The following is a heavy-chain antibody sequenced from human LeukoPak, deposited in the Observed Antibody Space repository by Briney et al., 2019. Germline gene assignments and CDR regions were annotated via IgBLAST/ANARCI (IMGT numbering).Heavy chain of an antibody. D-gene: IGHD1-26*01. CDR2: ISFDGSNK. Sequence: GGSLRLSCTASGFTFNSYAMHWVRQAPGKGLEWVTVISFDGSNKYYADSVKGRFTISRDNSKSTLYLQMNSLRAEDTAVYYCARGPGWWDLAYWGQGTLVTVSS. CDR3: ARGPGWWDLAY. CDR1: GFTFNSYA. J-gene: IGHJ4*02. V-gene: IGHV3-30*04.